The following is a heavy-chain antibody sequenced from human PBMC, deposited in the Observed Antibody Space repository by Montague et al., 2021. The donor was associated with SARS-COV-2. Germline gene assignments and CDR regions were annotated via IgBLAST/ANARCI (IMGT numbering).Heavy chain of an antibody. CDR2: IYYSGST. J-gene: IGHJ4*02. V-gene: IGHV4-59*01. Sequence: SETLSLTCTVSGGSISSYYWSWIRQPPGKGLEWIGYIYYSGSTNYNPSLKSRVTISVDTSKNQFSLKLSSVTAADTAVYYCARGRITIVGGDDCQSDLDYWGQGTRVTVSS. D-gene: IGHD3-3*01. CDR1: GGSISSYY. CDR3: ARGRITIVGGDDCQSDLDY.